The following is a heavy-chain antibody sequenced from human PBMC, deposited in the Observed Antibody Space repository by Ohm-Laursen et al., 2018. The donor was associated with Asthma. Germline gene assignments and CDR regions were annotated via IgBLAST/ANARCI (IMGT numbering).Heavy chain of an antibody. CDR2: ISYDGSNK. V-gene: IGHV3-30*03. J-gene: IGHJ3*02. CDR3: ARDEDYYDSSDAFDI. D-gene: IGHD3-22*01. CDR1: GFTFSSYG. Sequence: SLRLSCAASGFTFSSYGMHWVRQAPGKGLEWVAVISYDGSNKYYADSVKGRFTISRDNSKNTLYPQMNSLRAEDTAVYYCARDEDYYDSSDAFDIWGQGTMVTVSS.